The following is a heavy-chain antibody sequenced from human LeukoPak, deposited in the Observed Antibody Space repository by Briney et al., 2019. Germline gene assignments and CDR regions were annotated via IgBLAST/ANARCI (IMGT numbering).Heavy chain of an antibody. V-gene: IGHV1-8*01. CDR2: MNPNSGNT. J-gene: IGHJ4*02. Sequence: ASVKVSCKASGYTFTSYDTNWVRQATGQGLEWMGWMNPNSGNTGYAQKFQGRVTMTRNTSISTAYMELSSLRSEDTAVYYCAVGGATGTTGDYFDYWGQGTLVTVSS. CDR3: AVGGATGTTGDYFDY. CDR1: GYTFTSYD. D-gene: IGHD1-1*01.